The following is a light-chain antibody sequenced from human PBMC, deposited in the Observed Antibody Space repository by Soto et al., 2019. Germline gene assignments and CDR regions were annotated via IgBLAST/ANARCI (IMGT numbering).Light chain of an antibody. CDR1: QSISSW. CDR2: DAS. CDR3: QQYNSYSWT. J-gene: IGKJ1*01. V-gene: IGKV1-5*01. Sequence: DIQMTQSPSTLSASVGDRVTITCRASQSISSWLAWYQQKPGKAPKLLIYDASSLESGVPSRFSGSGSGTELTITISSLQPDDFATYYCQQYNSYSWTFGQGTKVDIK.